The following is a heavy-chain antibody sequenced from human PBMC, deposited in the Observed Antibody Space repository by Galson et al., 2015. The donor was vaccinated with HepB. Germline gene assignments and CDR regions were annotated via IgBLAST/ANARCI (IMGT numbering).Heavy chain of an antibody. CDR2: ISGSGGST. CDR1: GFTFSSYA. CDR3: AKPLSDYYDSSGGWDY. V-gene: IGHV3-23*01. D-gene: IGHD3-22*01. Sequence: SLRLSCAASGFTFSSYAMSWVRQAPGKGLEWVSAISGSGGSTYYADSVKGRFTISRDNSKNTLYLQMNSLRAEDTAVYYCAKPLSDYYDSSGGWDYWGQGTLVTVSS. J-gene: IGHJ4*02.